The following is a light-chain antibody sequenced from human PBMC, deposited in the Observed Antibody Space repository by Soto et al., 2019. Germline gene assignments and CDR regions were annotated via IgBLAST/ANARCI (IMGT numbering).Light chain of an antibody. CDR2: EGS. CDR1: SSDVGSYNL. CDR3: CSYAGRSTLV. V-gene: IGLV2-23*01. J-gene: IGLJ3*02. Sequence: QCALTQPASVSGSPGQSITISCTGSSSDVGSYNLVSCHQQYPGKAPKLMIYEGSKRPSGVSNRFSGSKSGNTASLTISGLQAEDEADYYCCSYAGRSTLVFGGGTKLTVL.